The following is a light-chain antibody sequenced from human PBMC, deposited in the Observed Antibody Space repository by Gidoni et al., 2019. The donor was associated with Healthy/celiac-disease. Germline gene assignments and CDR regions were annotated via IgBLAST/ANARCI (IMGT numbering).Light chain of an antibody. Sequence: ELVFTQSPVTLSLSPGERATLSCRASQSVSSIYLAWYQQKPGQAPRLLIYGASSRATGIPDRFSGSGSGTDFTLTISRLEPEDFAVYYCQQYGSSPLFTFGPGTKVDIK. J-gene: IGKJ3*01. V-gene: IGKV3-20*01. CDR1: QSVSSIY. CDR3: QQYGSSPLFT. CDR2: GAS.